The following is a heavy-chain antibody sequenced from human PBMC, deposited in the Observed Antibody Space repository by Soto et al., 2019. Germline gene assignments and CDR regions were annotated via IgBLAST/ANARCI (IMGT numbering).Heavy chain of an antibody. CDR3: AGEYSSTRVYYMDV. Sequence: SETLSLTCAVYGGSFSGYYWSWIRQPPGKGLEWIGEIYHSGSTNYNPSLKSRVTISVDTSKNQFSLKLSSVTAADTAVYYCAGEYSSTRVYYMDVWGKGTPVTVSS. CDR2: IYHSGST. V-gene: IGHV4-34*01. D-gene: IGHD6-13*01. J-gene: IGHJ6*03. CDR1: GGSFSGYY.